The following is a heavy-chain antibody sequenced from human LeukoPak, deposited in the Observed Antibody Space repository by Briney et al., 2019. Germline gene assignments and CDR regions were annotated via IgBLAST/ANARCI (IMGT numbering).Heavy chain of an antibody. V-gene: IGHV3-73*01. CDR1: GFTFSGSA. CDR3: TRRPYYYDSSSFFDY. J-gene: IGHJ4*02. D-gene: IGHD3-22*01. CDR2: IRSKANSYAT. Sequence: PGGSLRLSCAASGFTFSGSAMHWVRQASGKGLEWVGRIRSKANSYATAYAASVKGRFTISRDDSKNTAYLQMNSLKTEDTAVYYCTRRPYYYDSSSFFDYWGQGTLVTVSS.